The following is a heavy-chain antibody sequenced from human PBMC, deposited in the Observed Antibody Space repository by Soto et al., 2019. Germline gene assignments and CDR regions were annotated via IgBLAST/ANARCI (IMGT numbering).Heavy chain of an antibody. CDR2: IIPIFGTA. V-gene: IGHV1-69*01. CDR3: ATFSDFWSGYRIYYYYGMDV. CDR1: GGTFSSYA. Sequence: QVQLVQSGAEVKKPGSSVKVSCKASGGTFSSYAISWVRQAPGQGLEWMGGIIPIFGTANYAQKFQGRVTITADESTSTAYMELSSLRSKDTAVYYCATFSDFWSGYRIYYYYGMDVWGQGTTVTVSS. J-gene: IGHJ6*02. D-gene: IGHD3-3*01.